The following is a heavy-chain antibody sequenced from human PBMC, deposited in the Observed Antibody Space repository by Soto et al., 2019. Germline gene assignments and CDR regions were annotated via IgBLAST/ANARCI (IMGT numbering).Heavy chain of an antibody. Sequence: VGSLRLSCASSVCTFSSYAMHCVRHSPGKGLEWAAVISYDGSEEYYAASVKGRATVSRDNSKNTVYLQMNRLRGDDSAIYYCAKGRFDVVTISPFDHWGQGTPVSVSS. J-gene: IGHJ4*01. CDR2: ISYDGSEE. V-gene: IGHV3-30*04. CDR3: AKGRFDVVTISPFDH. CDR1: VCTFSSYA. D-gene: IGHD3-3*02.